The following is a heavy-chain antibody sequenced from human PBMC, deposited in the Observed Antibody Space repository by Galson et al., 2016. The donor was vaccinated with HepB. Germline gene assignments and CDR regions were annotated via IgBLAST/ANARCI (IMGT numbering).Heavy chain of an antibody. D-gene: IGHD3-16*01. CDR2: IRQDESER. J-gene: IGHJ6*02. V-gene: IGHV3-7*03. CDR1: GFPFSRYW. Sequence: SLRLSCATSGFPFSRYWMTWVRQAPGKGLEWVANIRQDESERYYVDSVKGRFTISRDNAKSTPYLQMNSLRAEDTAVYYCARDGGYQSAPSPYGMDVWGQGTTVTVSS. CDR3: ARDGGYQSAPSPYGMDV.